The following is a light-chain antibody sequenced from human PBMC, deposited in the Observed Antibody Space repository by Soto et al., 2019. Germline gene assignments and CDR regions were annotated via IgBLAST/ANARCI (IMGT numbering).Light chain of an antibody. J-gene: IGKJ2*01. CDR2: GAS. CDR1: QSVSSNY. V-gene: IGKV3-20*01. CDR3: QQYSSSSYT. Sequence: DIVLTQSPDTLSLSPGERATLSCRTSQSVSSNYLARYQQKPGQAPRLLIYGASTRATGIPDRFSGSGSGTDFTLTISRLEPEDFAVYYCQQYSSSSYTFGQGPRLEIK.